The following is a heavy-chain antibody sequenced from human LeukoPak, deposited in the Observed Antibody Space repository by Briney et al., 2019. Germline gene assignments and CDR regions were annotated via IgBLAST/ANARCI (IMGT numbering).Heavy chain of an antibody. J-gene: IGHJ4*02. V-gene: IGHV3-21*01. CDR1: GFTFGSYA. CDR2: ISTSSSYI. Sequence: PGGSLRLSCAASGFTFGSYAMSWVRQAPGKGLEWVSSISTSSSYIYYSDSLKGRLTISRDNAKNSLYLQMNSLRAEDTAVYYCASNRGDYYDNSGYHSFDHWGQGTLVTVSS. D-gene: IGHD3-22*01. CDR3: ASNRGDYYDNSGYHSFDH.